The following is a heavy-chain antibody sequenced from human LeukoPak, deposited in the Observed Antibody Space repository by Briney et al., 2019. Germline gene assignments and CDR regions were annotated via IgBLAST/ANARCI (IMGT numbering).Heavy chain of an antibody. V-gene: IGHV3-23*01. J-gene: IGHJ3*02. Sequence: GGSLRLSCAASGFTFSSYAMNWVRQAPGKGPEWVSGISGSGGSIYYADSVKGRFTISRDNSKNTLYLQMNSLRAEDPAVYYCAKEWRGTTVAHAFDIWGQGTMVTVSS. CDR1: GFTFSSYA. D-gene: IGHD1-7*01. CDR2: ISGSGGSI. CDR3: AKEWRGTTVAHAFDI.